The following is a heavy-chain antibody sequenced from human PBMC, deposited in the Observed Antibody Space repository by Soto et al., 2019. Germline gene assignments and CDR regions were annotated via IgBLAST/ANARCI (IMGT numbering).Heavy chain of an antibody. Sequence: PGGSLRLSCAASGFTFRRYAMSWVRQAPGKGLEWVSTISGNGDTTYYNDCVKGRFTISRDNSKNTLYLQMNSLRAEDTAVYFCASFPIYDYGYDDDYWGQGTLVTVSS. CDR2: ISGNGDTT. D-gene: IGHD4-17*01. CDR3: ASFPIYDYGYDDDY. J-gene: IGHJ4*02. CDR1: GFTFRRYA. V-gene: IGHV3-23*01.